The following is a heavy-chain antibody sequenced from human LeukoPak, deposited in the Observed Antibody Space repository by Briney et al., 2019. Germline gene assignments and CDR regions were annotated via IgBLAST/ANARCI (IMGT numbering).Heavy chain of an antibody. CDR1: GYTFTGYY. CDR2: INPNSGGT. CDR3: ARDLTLGSGYYPSRGNPPEDY. J-gene: IGHJ4*02. V-gene: IGHV1-2*02. Sequence: GASVKVSCKASGYTFTGYYMHWVRQAPGQGLEWMGWINPNSGGTNYAQKFQGRVTMTRDTSISTAYMELSRLRSDDTAVYYCARDLTLGSGYYPSRGNPPEDYWGQGTLVTVSS. D-gene: IGHD3-22*01.